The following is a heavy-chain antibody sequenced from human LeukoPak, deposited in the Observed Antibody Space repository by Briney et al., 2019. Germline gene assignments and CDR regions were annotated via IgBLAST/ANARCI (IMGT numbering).Heavy chain of an antibody. D-gene: IGHD2-2*02. CDR2: INPNSGVT. J-gene: IGHJ6*03. V-gene: IGHV1-2*02. CDR1: GYTFTGHY. Sequence: ASMKVSCTTSGYTFTGHYIHWVRQAPGQGLEWMGWINPNSGVTNYVQKFQGRVAMTRDTSIRAAYMELSRLTSDDTAVYYCERGVYCSSTSCYSGLGYYYYYMDVWGKGTTVTVSS. CDR3: ERGVYCSSTSCYSGLGYYYYYMDV.